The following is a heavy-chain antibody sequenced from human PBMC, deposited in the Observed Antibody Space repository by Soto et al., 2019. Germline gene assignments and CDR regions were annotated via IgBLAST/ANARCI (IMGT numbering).Heavy chain of an antibody. Sequence: QVQLVESGGGVVQPGRSLRLSCAASGFTFSSYGMHWVRQAPGKGLEWVAVISYDGSNKYYADSVKDRFTISRDNSKNTLYLQMNSLRAEDTAVYYCAKELVDTAMVLPRYYYYYGMDVWGQGTTVTVSS. CDR1: GFTFSSYG. V-gene: IGHV3-30*18. CDR3: AKELVDTAMVLPRYYYYYGMDV. J-gene: IGHJ6*02. CDR2: ISYDGSNK. D-gene: IGHD5-18*01.